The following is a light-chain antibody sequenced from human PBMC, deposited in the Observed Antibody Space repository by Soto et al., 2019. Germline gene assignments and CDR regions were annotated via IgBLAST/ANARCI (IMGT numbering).Light chain of an antibody. CDR3: QQYSRLWS. Sequence: DIQMTQSPSSLSASVGDRVTITCRASESISTWLAWYQQKPGKAPKLLIYGASSLESGVPPRFSGDGSGTEFTLTISSLQRDDFGIYYCQQYSRLWSFGQVTKVEIE. J-gene: IGKJ1*01. CDR2: GAS. CDR1: ESISTW. V-gene: IGKV1-5*03.